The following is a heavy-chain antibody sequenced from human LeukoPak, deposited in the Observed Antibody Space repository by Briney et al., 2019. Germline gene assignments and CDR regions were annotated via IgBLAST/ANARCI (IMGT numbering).Heavy chain of an antibody. CDR3: ARDRHGSGTYNYYGMDV. Sequence: ASVKVSCKASGYTFITYYIHWVRQAPGQGLEWMGIINPSGGSTTYAQKFQGRVTITRDTSTSTAYMEVSSLRSEDTAVYYCARDRHGSGTYNYYGMDVWGQGTTVTVSS. D-gene: IGHD3-10*01. J-gene: IGHJ6*02. V-gene: IGHV1-46*01. CDR1: GYTFITYY. CDR2: INPSGGST.